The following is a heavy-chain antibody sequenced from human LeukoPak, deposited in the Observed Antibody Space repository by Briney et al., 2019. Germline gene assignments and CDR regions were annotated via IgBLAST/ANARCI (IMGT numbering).Heavy chain of an antibody. Sequence: PSETLSLTCAVSGGSISNGGYSWSWIRQPPGKGLEWIGYIYYSGSTYYNPSLKSRVTISVDTSKNQFSLKLSSVTAADTAVYYCARGEDSDSDYFDYWGQGTLVTVSS. CDR2: IYYSGST. CDR1: GGSISNGGYS. J-gene: IGHJ4*02. V-gene: IGHV4-30-4*07. CDR3: ARGEDSDSDYFDY. D-gene: IGHD1-26*01.